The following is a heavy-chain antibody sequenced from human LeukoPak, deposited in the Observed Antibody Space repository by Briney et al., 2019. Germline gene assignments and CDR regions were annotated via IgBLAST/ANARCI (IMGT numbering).Heavy chain of an antibody. D-gene: IGHD3-10*01. CDR2: IYPGESDT. V-gene: IGHV5-51*01. Sequence: GESLETPLKASGYNFTNYWHGWVPQMPGKGLEWMGIIYPGESDTRYSPSFHGPGDISADKSISTTYLQRSSLQASDTAMYYCATYAGSSSKYFQDWGNRVLVSVSS. J-gene: IGHJ1*01. CDR3: ATYAGSSSKYFQD. CDR1: GYNFTNYW.